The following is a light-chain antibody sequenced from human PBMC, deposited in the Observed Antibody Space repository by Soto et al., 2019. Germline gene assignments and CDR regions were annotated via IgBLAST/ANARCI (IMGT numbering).Light chain of an antibody. J-gene: IGKJ5*01. CDR3: LQGYSTAIT. CDR2: TAS. CDR1: QSISNF. Sequence: DIQMTQSPSSLSASVGDRVTITCRASQSISNFLNWYQQKPGKAPNLLIYTASSLGSGVPSRFSGSGSGTDFTLTISSLQPEDFATYYCLQGYSTAITFGQGTRLEIK. V-gene: IGKV1-39*01.